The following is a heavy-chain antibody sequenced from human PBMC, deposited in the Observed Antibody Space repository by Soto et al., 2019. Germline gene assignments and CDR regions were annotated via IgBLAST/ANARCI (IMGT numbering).Heavy chain of an antibody. CDR3: ARDGTTLNYYYYYGMDV. CDR2: IKQDGSEK. J-gene: IGHJ6*02. D-gene: IGHD1-7*01. CDR1: GFTFSSYW. Sequence: GGSLRLSCAASGFTFSSYWMSWVRQAPGKGLEWVANIKQDGSEKYYVDSVKGRFTISRDNAKNSLYLQMNSLRAEDTAVYYCARDGTTLNYYYYYGMDVWGQGTTVTVSS. V-gene: IGHV3-7*01.